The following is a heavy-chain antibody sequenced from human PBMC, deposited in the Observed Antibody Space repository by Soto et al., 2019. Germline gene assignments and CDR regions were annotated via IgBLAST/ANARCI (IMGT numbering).Heavy chain of an antibody. CDR3: AKVGLGYYRLRLAYYFDY. CDR1: GFTFRNYG. V-gene: IGHV3-48*01. CDR2: IGIGSSTK. Sequence: GGSLRLSCAASGFTFRNYGMNWVRQAPGKGLEWVSYIGIGSSTKYYADSVKGRFTISRDNAKNSLYLQMNSLRAEDTAVYYCAKVGLGYYRLRLAYYFDYWGQGTLVTVSS. D-gene: IGHD2-15*01. J-gene: IGHJ4*02.